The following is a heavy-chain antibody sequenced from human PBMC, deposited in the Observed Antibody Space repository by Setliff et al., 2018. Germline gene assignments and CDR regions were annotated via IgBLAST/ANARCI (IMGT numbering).Heavy chain of an antibody. D-gene: IGHD5-18*01. J-gene: IGHJ6*03. CDR2: INHSGST. V-gene: IGHV4-34*01. CDR3: ASGYSYYYYYYYIDV. CDR1: GGSFSGYY. Sequence: PSETLSLTCAVYGGSFSGYYWSWIRQPPGTGLEWIGEINHSGSTNYNPSLKSRVTISVDTSKNQFSLKLSSVTAADTAVYYCASGYSYYYYYYYIDVWGKGTTVTVSS.